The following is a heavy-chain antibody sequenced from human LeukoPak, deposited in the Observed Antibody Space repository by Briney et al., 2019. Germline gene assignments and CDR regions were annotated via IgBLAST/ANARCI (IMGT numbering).Heavy chain of an antibody. CDR1: GFGFSDYW. Sequence: GRSLRLSCAASGFGFSDYWMHWVRQVPGRGPVWVSHISIDGSYTNYADSVKGRFTISRDNAKNTLYLEMNSLRAEDTAVYYCLFASGSYYTAFHYWGPGTLVTVSS. CDR3: LFASGSYYTAFHY. V-gene: IGHV3-74*01. J-gene: IGHJ4*02. D-gene: IGHD3-10*01. CDR2: ISIDGSYT.